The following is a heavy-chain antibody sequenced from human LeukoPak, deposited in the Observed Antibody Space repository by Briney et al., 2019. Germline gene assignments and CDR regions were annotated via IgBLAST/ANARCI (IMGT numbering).Heavy chain of an antibody. V-gene: IGHV3-23*01. Sequence: GGSLRLSCAASGFTFSSYAMSWVRQAPGKGLEWVSAISGSGGSTYYADSVKGRFTISRDNSKNTLYLQMNSQRAEDTAVYYCAKEGARTYYYGSGSYRPNDAFDIWGQGTMVTVSS. CDR3: AKEGARTYYYGSGSYRPNDAFDI. D-gene: IGHD3-10*01. CDR2: ISGSGGST. CDR1: GFTFSSYA. J-gene: IGHJ3*02.